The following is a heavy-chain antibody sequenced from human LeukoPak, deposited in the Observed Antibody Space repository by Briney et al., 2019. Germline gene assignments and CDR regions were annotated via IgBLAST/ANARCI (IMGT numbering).Heavy chain of an antibody. V-gene: IGHV3-23*01. D-gene: IGHD3-3*01. CDR2: INGAAI. CDR3: VKDTIFTVDPFDY. CDR1: GFTIMNSA. J-gene: IGHJ4*02. Sequence: GGSLRLSCAASGFTIMNSAMNWVRQAPGKGLEWVSAINGAAIDYADSVKGRFTVSRENSKNTLYLEMDSLRAEDTAVYYCVKDTIFTVDPFDYWGRGTLVTVSS.